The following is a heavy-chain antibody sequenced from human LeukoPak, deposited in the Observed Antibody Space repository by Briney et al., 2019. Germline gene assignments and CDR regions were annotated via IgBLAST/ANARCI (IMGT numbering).Heavy chain of an antibody. CDR1: GGSFSGYY. J-gene: IGHJ6*03. V-gene: IGHV4-34*01. D-gene: IGHD3-3*01. CDR3: ASRKDFWSGRYYYYYMDV. Sequence: SETLSLTCAVYGGSFSGYYWSWIRQPPGKGLEWIGEINHSGSTNYNPSLKSRATISVDTSKNQFSLKLSSVTAADTAVYYCASRKDFWSGRYYYYYMDVWGKGTTVTVSS. CDR2: INHSGST.